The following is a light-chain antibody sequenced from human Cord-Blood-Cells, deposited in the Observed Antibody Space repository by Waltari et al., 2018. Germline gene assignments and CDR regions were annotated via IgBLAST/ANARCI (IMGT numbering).Light chain of an antibody. J-gene: IGKJ2*01. CDR3: QQYNNWPPYT. CDR2: GAS. Sequence: EIVMTQSPATLSVSPGERATLSCGASQSVSSNLAWYQQKPGQAPRLLIYGASTRATGIPARFIGSGSGTEFTLTISSLQSEDFAVYYCQQYNNWPPYTFGQGTKLEIK. V-gene: IGKV3-15*01. CDR1: QSVSSN.